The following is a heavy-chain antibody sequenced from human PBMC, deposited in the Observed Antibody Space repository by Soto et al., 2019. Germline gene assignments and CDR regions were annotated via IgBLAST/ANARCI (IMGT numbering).Heavy chain of an antibody. Sequence: PGGSLRLCCAASGFTFSSYAMSWVRQAPGKGLEWVSAISGSGGSTYYADSVKGRFTISRDNSKNTLYLQMNSLRAEDTAVYYRAKDPLRTYGDYDLPPWWYFDLWGRGTLVTVSS. CDR1: GFTFSSYA. CDR3: AKDPLRTYGDYDLPPWWYFDL. V-gene: IGHV3-23*01. CDR2: ISGSGGST. J-gene: IGHJ2*01. D-gene: IGHD4-17*01.